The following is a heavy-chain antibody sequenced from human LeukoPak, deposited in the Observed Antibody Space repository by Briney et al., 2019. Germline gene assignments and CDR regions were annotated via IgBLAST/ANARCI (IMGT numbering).Heavy chain of an antibody. CDR3: ARGWSGHPDIDY. J-gene: IGHJ4*02. CDR1: GGTFSSYA. CDR2: IIPIFGTA. D-gene: IGHD3-3*01. Sequence: EASVKVSCKASGGTFSSYAISWVRQAPGQGLEWMGGIIPIFGTANYAQKFQGRVTITADESTSTAYMELSSLRSEDTAVYYCARGWSGHPDIDYWGQGTLVTVSP. V-gene: IGHV1-69*01.